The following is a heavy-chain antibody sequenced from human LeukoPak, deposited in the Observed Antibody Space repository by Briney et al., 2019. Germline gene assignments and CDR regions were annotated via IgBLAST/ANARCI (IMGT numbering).Heavy chain of an antibody. CDR2: ISYDGSNK. CDR1: GFTFSSYG. V-gene: IGHV3-30*18. J-gene: IGHJ4*02. CDR3: AKVSIQTYFDY. Sequence: GRSLRLSCAASGFTFSSYGMHWVRQAPGKGLGWVAVISYDGSNKYYADSVKGRFTISRDNSKNTLYLQMNSLRAEDTAVYYCAKVSIQTYFDYWGQGTLVTVSS. D-gene: IGHD1-1*01.